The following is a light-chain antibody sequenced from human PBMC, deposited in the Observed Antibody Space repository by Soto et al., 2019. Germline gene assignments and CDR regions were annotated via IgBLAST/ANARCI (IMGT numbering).Light chain of an antibody. V-gene: IGKV1-5*03. J-gene: IGKJ1*01. CDR3: QQYNSYSPWT. Sequence: DIQMTQSPSTLSASVGDRVTITCRASQSISSWLAWYQQKPGKAPKLLIYKASSLESGVPSRFSGSGSGTEVTLTISSLQPDDFATYNCQQYNSYSPWTFGQGTKVVIK. CDR1: QSISSW. CDR2: KAS.